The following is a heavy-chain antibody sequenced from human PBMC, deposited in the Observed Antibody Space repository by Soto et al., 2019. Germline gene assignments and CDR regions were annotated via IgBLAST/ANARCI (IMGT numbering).Heavy chain of an antibody. V-gene: IGHV4-59*02. CDR2: FHYSGST. D-gene: IGHD3-22*01. J-gene: IGHJ4*02. Sequence: SETLSLTCTVSGASVSTYYWSWIRQPPGKGLEWIGFFHYSGSTSYNPSLKSRVTISVDTSKNQFSLKLSSVTAADTAVYYCARVREEFYYDSRGYYYADCWGQGTLVT. CDR1: GASVSTYY. CDR3: ARVREEFYYDSRGYYYADC.